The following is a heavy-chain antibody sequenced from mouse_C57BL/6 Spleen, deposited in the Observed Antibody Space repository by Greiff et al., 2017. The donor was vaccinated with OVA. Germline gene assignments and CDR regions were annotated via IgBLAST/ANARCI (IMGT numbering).Heavy chain of an antibody. D-gene: IGHD2-3*01. J-gene: IGHJ4*01. CDR1: GFTFTDYY. CDR3: AEYKGDGPYYDMDY. Sequence: EVNVVESGGGLVQPGGSLSLSCAASGFTFTDYYMSWVRQPPGKALEWLGFIRHKDNGYTTEYSASVKGQFTISRDNSKSILYLQINALRNENSATYYGAEYKGDGPYYDMDYWGQGTSVTVSS. V-gene: IGHV7-3*01. CDR2: IRHKDNGYTT.